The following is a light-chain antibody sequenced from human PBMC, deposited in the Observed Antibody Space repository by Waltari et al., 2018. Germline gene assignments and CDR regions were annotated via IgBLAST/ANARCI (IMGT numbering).Light chain of an antibody. V-gene: IGKV3-20*01. J-gene: IGKJ1*01. CDR1: QRVTRA. CDR3: QHYLRLPVT. CDR2: GAS. Sequence: EIVLTQSPGTLSLSPGESATLSCRTSQRVTRALAWYQQKPGQAPRLLIYGASNRATGIPDRCSGSGSGTDFSLTISSLEPEEFAVYYCQHYLRLPVTFGQGTKVEVK.